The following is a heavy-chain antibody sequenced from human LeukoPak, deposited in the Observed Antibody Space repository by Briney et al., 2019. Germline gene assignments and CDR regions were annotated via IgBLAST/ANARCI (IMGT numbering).Heavy chain of an antibody. D-gene: IGHD6-6*01. J-gene: IGHJ6*02. CDR1: GFTVSSNY. V-gene: IGHV3-66*01. Sequence: PGGSLRLSCAASGFTVSSNYMSWVRQAPGKGLEWVSVIYSGGSTYYADSVKGRFTISRDNSKNTLYLQMNSLRAEDTAVYYCAREASSSWDYYYGMDVWGQGTTVTVSS. CDR3: AREASSSWDYYYGMDV. CDR2: IYSGGST.